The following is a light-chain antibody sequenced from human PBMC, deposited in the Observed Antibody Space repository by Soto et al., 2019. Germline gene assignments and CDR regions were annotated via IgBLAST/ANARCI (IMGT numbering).Light chain of an antibody. CDR2: DAS. CDR3: QQYHSLYT. CDR1: QTIGTR. J-gene: IGKJ2*01. V-gene: IGKV1-5*01. Sequence: DIQMTQSPSIVSASVGDRVTITCRASQTIGTRLAWYQRKPGKALKFPIYDASTLESGVPSRFSGSGSGTEFTLTISSLQPDDLATYYCQQYHSLYTFGQGTNLEIK.